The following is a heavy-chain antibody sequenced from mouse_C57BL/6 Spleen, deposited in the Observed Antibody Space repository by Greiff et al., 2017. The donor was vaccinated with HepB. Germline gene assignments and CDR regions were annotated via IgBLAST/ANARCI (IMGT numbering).Heavy chain of an antibody. J-gene: IGHJ4*01. V-gene: IGHV1-55*01. CDR2: IYPGSGST. Sequence: QVHVKQPGAELVKPGASVKMSCKASGYTFTSYWITWVKQRPGQGLEWIGDIYPGSGSTNYNEKFKSKATLTVDTSSSTAYMQLSSLPSEDSAVYYCARRDSNYAMDYWGQGTSVTVSS. CDR1: GYTFTSYW. D-gene: IGHD2-5*01. CDR3: ARRDSNYAMDY.